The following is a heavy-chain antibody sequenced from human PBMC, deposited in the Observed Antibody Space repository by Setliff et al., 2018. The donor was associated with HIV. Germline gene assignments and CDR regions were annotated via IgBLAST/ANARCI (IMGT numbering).Heavy chain of an antibody. CDR1: GGSISSNW. Sequence: SETLSLTCAVSGGSISSNWWSWVRQSPGKGLEWIGEIYHSGSTFYNPSLRSRATISVDTSQDQFSLRLTSVTAADTAVYYCAARNSGNPTRHFDYWGQGTLVTVSS. J-gene: IGHJ4*02. CDR3: AARNSGNPTRHFDY. V-gene: IGHV4-4*02. CDR2: IYHSGST. D-gene: IGHD3-10*01.